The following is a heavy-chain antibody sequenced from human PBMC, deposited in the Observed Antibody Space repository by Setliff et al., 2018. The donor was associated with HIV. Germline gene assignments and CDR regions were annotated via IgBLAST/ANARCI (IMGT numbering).Heavy chain of an antibody. CDR2: IYTNGNT. D-gene: IGHD3-16*01. CDR1: GGSFSGYS. J-gene: IGHJ4*02. Sequence: SETLSLTCVVSGGSFSGYSWSWIRQPAGKGLEWIGRIYTNGNTNYNPSLKSRVTVSADTSKDQFSLKLTSVTAADTAVYYCARGDPFTDFDSWGQGTLVTVSS. V-gene: IGHV4-4*07. CDR3: ARGDPFTDFDS.